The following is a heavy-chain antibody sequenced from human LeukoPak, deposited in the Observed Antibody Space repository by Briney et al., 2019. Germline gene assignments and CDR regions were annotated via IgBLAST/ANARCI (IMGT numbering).Heavy chain of an antibody. J-gene: IGHJ4*02. Sequence: GGSLRLSCAASGFTFSSYSMNCVRQAPGKGLEWVSSISSSSSYIYYADSVKGRFTISRDNAKNSLYLQMNSLRAEDTAVYYCARDRGVRYFDWLLSDPFDYWGQGTLVTVSS. CDR1: GFTFSSYS. CDR2: ISSSSSYI. D-gene: IGHD3-9*01. V-gene: IGHV3-21*01. CDR3: ARDRGVRYFDWLLSDPFDY.